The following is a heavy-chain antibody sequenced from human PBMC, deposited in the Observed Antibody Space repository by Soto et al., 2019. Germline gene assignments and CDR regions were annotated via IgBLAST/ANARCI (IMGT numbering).Heavy chain of an antibody. CDR3: AKKSGPYYYYYYMDV. Sequence: PGGSLRLSCAASGFTFSSYGMHWVRQAPGKGLEWVAVISYDGSNKYYADSVKGRFTISRDNSKNTLYLQMNSLRAEDTAVYYCAKKSGPYYYYYYMDVWGKGTTVTVSS. CDR2: ISYDGSNK. J-gene: IGHJ6*03. CDR1: GFTFSSYG. D-gene: IGHD3-3*01. V-gene: IGHV3-30*18.